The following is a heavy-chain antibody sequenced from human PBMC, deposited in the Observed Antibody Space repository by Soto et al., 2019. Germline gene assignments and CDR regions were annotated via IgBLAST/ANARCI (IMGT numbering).Heavy chain of an antibody. CDR2: ISSSSSYI. J-gene: IGHJ6*02. V-gene: IGHV3-21*01. D-gene: IGHD6-13*01. CDR1: GFTFSSYS. Sequence: GGSLRLSCAASGFTFSSYSMNWVRQAPGKGLEWVSSISSSSSYIYYADSVKGRFTISRDNAKNSLYLQMNSLRAEDTAVYYCARGIAAAGKPPSLYYYGMDVWGQGTTVTVSS. CDR3: ARGIAAAGKPPSLYYYGMDV.